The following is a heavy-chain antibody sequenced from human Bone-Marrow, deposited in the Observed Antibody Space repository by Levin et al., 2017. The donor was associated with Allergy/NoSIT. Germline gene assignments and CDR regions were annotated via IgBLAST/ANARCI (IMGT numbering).Heavy chain of an antibody. D-gene: IGHD2-2*01. CDR1: GYTFTGYY. J-gene: IGHJ6*02. CDR2: INPNSGGT. CDR3: ARDDCSSTSCPYYYYGMDV. V-gene: IGHV1-2*03. Sequence: LAASVKVSCKASGYTFTGYYMHWVRQAPGQGLEWMGWINPNSGGTNYAQKFQGRVTMTRDTSISTAYMELSRLRSDDTAVYYCARDDCSSTSCPYYYYGMDVWGQGTTVTVSS.